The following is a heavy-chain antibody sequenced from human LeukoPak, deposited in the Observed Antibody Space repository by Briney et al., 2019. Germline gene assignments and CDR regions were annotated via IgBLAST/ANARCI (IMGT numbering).Heavy chain of an antibody. D-gene: IGHD3-22*01. J-gene: IGHJ4*02. CDR3: ARVDSGGPYYYDSREGLDY. V-gene: IGHV1-18*01. CDR1: GYTFTSYG. CDR2: ISAYSGNT. Sequence: ASVKVSCKASGYTFTSYGISWVRQAPGQGLEWMGWISAYSGNTNYAQKFQGRVTMTRDTSISTAYMELSRLRSDDTAVYYCARVDSGGPYYYDSREGLDYWGQGTLVTVSS.